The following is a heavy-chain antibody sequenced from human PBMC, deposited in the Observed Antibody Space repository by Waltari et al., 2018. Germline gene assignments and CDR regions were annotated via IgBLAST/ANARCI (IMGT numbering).Heavy chain of an antibody. V-gene: IGHV4-59*01. J-gene: IGHJ4*02. D-gene: IGHD2-2*01. CDR3: ARVCCGSSTSREFDY. CDR1: GGSISSYY. Sequence: QVQLQESGPGLVKPSETLSLTCTVSGGSISSYYWSWIRQPPGEGLEWIGYIYYSVSTNSNPSLKSRFTVSVDTSKNQFSLKLSSVTAADTAVYYCARVCCGSSTSREFDYWGQGTLVTVSS. CDR2: IYYSVST.